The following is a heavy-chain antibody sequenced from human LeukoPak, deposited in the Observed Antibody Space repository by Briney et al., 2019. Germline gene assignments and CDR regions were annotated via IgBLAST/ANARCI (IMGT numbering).Heavy chain of an antibody. D-gene: IGHD1/OR15-1a*01. CDR2: VYDTGAT. Sequence: SEALSLTCTVSGGSISGFYWSWIRQPPGKRLEWIGYVYDTGATNYNPSLKSRFTISIDTSKNQFSLYLSSVTAADTAVYYCARLPLIATTRGGFDPWGQGTLVTVSS. J-gene: IGHJ5*02. CDR1: GGSISGFY. CDR3: ARLPLIATTRGGFDP. V-gene: IGHV4-59*08.